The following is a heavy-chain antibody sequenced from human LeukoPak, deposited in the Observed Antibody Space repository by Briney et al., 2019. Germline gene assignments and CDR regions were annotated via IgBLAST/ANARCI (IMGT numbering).Heavy chain of an antibody. J-gene: IGHJ5*02. CDR2: IYSGGST. CDR3: ASDYGDGFDP. Sequence: PGGSLRLSCTASGFTFGDYAMSWVRQAPGKGLEWVSVIYSGGSTYYADSVKGRFTISRDNSKNTLYLQMNSLRAEDTAVYYCASDYGDGFDPWGQGTLVTVSS. CDR1: GFTFGDYA. V-gene: IGHV3-53*01. D-gene: IGHD4-17*01.